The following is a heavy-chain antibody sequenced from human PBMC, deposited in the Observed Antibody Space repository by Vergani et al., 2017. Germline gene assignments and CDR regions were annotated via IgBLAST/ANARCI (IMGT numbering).Heavy chain of an antibody. J-gene: IGHJ4*02. CDR1: EYSFGNYW. Sequence: EVELVQSGPEMRTPGESLKISCKFSEYSFGNYWIGWVRQLPGKGLEWMGIIYPADSDTRYSPSFQGQVTISADKSISTAFLQWDSLKASDTALYYCARHTTYTDSWGQGTLVTVSS. CDR3: ARHTTYTDS. D-gene: IGHD1-1*01. CDR2: IYPADSDT. V-gene: IGHV5-51*01.